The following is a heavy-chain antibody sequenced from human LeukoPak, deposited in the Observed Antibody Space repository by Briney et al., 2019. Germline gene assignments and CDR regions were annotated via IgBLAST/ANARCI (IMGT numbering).Heavy chain of an antibody. D-gene: IGHD6-6*01. CDR2: ISYDGSNK. Sequence: PGRSLRLSCAASGFTFSSYGMHWVRQAPGKGLEWVAVISYDGSNKYYADSVKGRFTISRDNSKNTLYLQMNSLRAEDTAVYYCAKSAGSLSGNWFDPWGRGTLVTVSS. V-gene: IGHV3-30*18. CDR1: GFTFSSYG. J-gene: IGHJ5*02. CDR3: AKSAGSLSGNWFDP.